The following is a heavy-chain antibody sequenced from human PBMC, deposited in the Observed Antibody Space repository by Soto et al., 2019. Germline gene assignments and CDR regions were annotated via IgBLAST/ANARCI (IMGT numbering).Heavy chain of an antibody. CDR1: GGTFSSYA. CDR2: IIPIFGTA. CDR3: ATGTYYDFWSGYSSYWYFDL. J-gene: IGHJ2*01. Sequence: QVQLVQSGAEVKKPGSSVKVSCKASGGTFSSYAISWVRQAPGQGLEWMGGIIPIFGTANYAQKFQGRVTITAAEPTCTAYMELSSLRSEDTAVYYCATGTYYDFWSGYSSYWYFDLWGRGTLVTVSS. V-gene: IGHV1-69*01. D-gene: IGHD3-3*01.